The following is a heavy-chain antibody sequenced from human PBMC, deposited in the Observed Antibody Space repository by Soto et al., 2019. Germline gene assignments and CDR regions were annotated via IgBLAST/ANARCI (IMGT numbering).Heavy chain of an antibody. J-gene: IGHJ4*01. CDR2: IYPGDSEA. V-gene: IGHV5-51*01. Sequence: GESLKISCNGSAYTFTNYYIGWVRQMPGKGLEWMGIIYPGDSEATYSPSFQGQVTFSVDKSLNIAYLQWSSLKASDTGIYYCSITRHYHGAAFDSWGHGTLVTVSS. CDR3: SITRHYHGAAFDS. CDR1: AYTFTNYY. D-gene: IGHD3-10*01.